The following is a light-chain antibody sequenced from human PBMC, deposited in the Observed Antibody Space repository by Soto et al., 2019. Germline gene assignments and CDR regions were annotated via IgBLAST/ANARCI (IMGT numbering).Light chain of an antibody. CDR2: GNS. J-gene: IGLJ1*01. CDR1: SSNIGAGYD. CDR3: QSYDSSLSGSRV. V-gene: IGLV1-40*01. Sequence: QSVLTQPPSVSGPPGQWVTISCTGSSSNIGAGYDVHWYQQLPGTAPKLLIYGNSNRPSGVPDRFSGSKSGTSASLAITGLQAEDEADYYCQSYDSSLSGSRVFGTGTKVTVL.